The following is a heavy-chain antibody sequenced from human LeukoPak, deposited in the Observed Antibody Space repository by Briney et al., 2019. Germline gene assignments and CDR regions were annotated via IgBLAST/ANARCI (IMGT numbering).Heavy chain of an antibody. Sequence: GASVKVSCKASGYTFTSYAIHWVRQAPGQGLEWMGWITPSGGTNYPQKFQGRVATTWDTSITTAYMDLSRLTSDDTAVYYCARDRYGGGFAHLDYWGQGALVTVSS. CDR3: ARDRYGGGFAHLDY. V-gene: IGHV1-2*02. CDR2: ITPSGGT. J-gene: IGHJ4*02. D-gene: IGHD4-23*01. CDR1: GYTFTSYA.